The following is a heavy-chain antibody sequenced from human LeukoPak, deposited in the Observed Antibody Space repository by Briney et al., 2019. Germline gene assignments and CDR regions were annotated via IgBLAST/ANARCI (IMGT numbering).Heavy chain of an antibody. J-gene: IGHJ5*02. CDR2: ISYSGSA. CDR3: ATETECSGGTCYSYGWFDP. Sequence: SGTLSLTCTVSGGSVSSGLNKWSWIRQPPGKGLEWIGDISYSGSATYNPSLRSRVTISVDTSTNQFSLTLGSVTAADTAVYYCATETECSGGTCYSYGWFDPWGQGTQVIVSS. D-gene: IGHD2-15*01. V-gene: IGHV4-61*01. CDR1: GGSVSSGLNK.